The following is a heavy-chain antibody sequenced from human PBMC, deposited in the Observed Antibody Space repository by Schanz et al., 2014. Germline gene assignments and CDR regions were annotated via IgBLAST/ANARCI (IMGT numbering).Heavy chain of an antibody. CDR1: GYTFTSYG. CDR3: ARAFGGYDSAGALDY. Sequence: QVQLVQSGAEVKKPGASVKVSCKASGYTFTSYGINWVRQAPGQGLEWMGWISAYNGNTNYAPKVQGRVTVTTDTSTSTVYMELSRLKADDTAVYYCARAFGGYDSAGALDYWGQGTLVTVSS. D-gene: IGHD5-12*01. J-gene: IGHJ4*02. V-gene: IGHV1-18*01. CDR2: ISAYNGNT.